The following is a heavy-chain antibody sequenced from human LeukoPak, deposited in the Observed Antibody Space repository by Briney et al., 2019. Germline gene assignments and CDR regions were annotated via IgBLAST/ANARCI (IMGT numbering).Heavy chain of an antibody. V-gene: IGHV3-66*02. CDR1: GFTVSTNY. J-gene: IGHJ4*02. CDR3: ARGGAGYAFDY. D-gene: IGHD5-12*01. Sequence: GGSLRLSCAASGFTVSTNYMSWVRQAPGKELEWVSVISSGGTPYYADSVKGRFTISRDSSENTLYLQMHSLRAEDTAVYYCARGGAGYAFDYWGQGTLVTVSS. CDR2: ISSGGTP.